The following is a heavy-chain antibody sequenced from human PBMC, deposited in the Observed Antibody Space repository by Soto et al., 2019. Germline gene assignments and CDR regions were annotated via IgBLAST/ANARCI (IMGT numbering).Heavy chain of an antibody. D-gene: IGHD3-3*01. CDR3: AKDIRPQRITIFGVALQV. Sequence: EVQLVESGGGLVQPGRSLRLSCAASGFTFDDYAMHWVRQAPGKGLEWVSGIIWNSGSIGYADSVKGRFTISRDNAKNSLYLHMNSLRAEDTALSYCAKDIRPQRITIFGVALQVWGQGTLVTVSS. CDR2: IIWNSGSI. CDR1: GFTFDDYA. V-gene: IGHV3-9*01. J-gene: IGHJ4*02.